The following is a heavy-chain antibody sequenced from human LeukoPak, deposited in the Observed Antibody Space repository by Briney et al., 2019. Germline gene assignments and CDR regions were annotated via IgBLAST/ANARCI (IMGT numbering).Heavy chain of an antibody. V-gene: IGHV5-51*01. CDR2: IYPGDSDT. J-gene: IGHJ3*02. CDR3: ARHVQWELLYAFDI. CDR1: GYSFTSYW. Sequence: GASLQISCKGSGYSFTSYWIGWVRQLPGKGLEWMGIIYPGDSDTRYSPSFQGQVTISADKSISTAYLQWSSLKASDTAMYYCARHVQWELLYAFDIWGQGTMVTVSS. D-gene: IGHD1-26*01.